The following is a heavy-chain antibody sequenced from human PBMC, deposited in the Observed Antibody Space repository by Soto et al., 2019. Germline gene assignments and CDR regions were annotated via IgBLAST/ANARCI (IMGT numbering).Heavy chain of an antibody. D-gene: IGHD2-2*02. CDR3: ARGLDIVVVPAAISEVGSWFDP. CDR2: ISSSSSYT. V-gene: IGHV3-11*06. J-gene: IGHJ5*02. Sequence: QVQLVESGGGSVKPGGSLRLSCAASGFTFSDYYMSWIRQAPGKGLEWVSYISSSSSYTNYADSVKGRFTISRDNAKNSLYLQMNSLRAEDTAVYYCARGLDIVVVPAAISEVGSWFDPWGQGTLVTVSS. CDR1: GFTFSDYY.